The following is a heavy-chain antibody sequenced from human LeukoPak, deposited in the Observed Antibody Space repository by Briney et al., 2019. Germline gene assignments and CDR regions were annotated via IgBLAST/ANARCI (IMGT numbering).Heavy chain of an antibody. V-gene: IGHV3-73*01. CDR3: TRPGGDYTQLPFDY. D-gene: IGHD4-4*01. CDR1: GFTFSDYY. J-gene: IGHJ4*02. CDR2: IRSKANSYAT. Sequence: GSLRLSCTASGFTFSDYYMSWIRQAPGKGLEWVGRIRSKANSYATAYAASVKGRFTISRDDSKNTAYLQMNSLKTEDTAVYYCTRPGGDYTQLPFDYWGQGTLVTVSS.